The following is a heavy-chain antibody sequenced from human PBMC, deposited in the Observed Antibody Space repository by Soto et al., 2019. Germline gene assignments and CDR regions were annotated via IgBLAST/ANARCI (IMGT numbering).Heavy chain of an antibody. Sequence: GASVKVSCKASGGTFSSYAISWVRQAPGQGLEWMGGIIPIFGTANYAQKFQGRVTITADESTSTAYMELSSLRSEDTAVYYCARPPLGYCSSTSCNLDYYYGMDVWGQGTTVTV. CDR3: ARPPLGYCSSTSCNLDYYYGMDV. D-gene: IGHD2-2*01. CDR1: GGTFSSYA. V-gene: IGHV1-69*13. J-gene: IGHJ6*02. CDR2: IIPIFGTA.